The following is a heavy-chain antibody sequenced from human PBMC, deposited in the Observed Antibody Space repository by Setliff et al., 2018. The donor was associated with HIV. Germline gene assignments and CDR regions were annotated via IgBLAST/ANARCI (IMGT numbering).Heavy chain of an antibody. CDR3: ATVDDVSQIYFDY. V-gene: IGHV1-2*06. CDR2: INPKSGDT. Sequence: GASVKVSCKTFGYRFIAYYIHWVRQAPGQRLEWMGQINPKSGDTNSAQKFQGRVTVTRDTSVSTAYMELSRLTSDDTAVYYCATVDDVSQIYFDYWGQGTLVTVSS. CDR1: GYRFIAYY. D-gene: IGHD3-3*01. J-gene: IGHJ4*02.